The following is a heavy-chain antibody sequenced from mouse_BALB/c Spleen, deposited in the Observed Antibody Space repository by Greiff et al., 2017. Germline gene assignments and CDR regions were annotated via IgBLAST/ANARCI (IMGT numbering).Heavy chain of an antibody. CDR1: GYSITSDYA. Sequence: EVMLVESGPGLVKPSQSLSLTCTVTGYSITSDYAWNWIRQFPGNKLEWMGYISYSGSTSYNPSLKSRISITRDTSKNQFFLQLNSVTTEDTATYYCARYGNFAYWGQGTLVTVSA. V-gene: IGHV3-2*02. CDR2: ISYSGST. CDR3: ARYGNFAY. D-gene: IGHD2-1*01. J-gene: IGHJ3*01.